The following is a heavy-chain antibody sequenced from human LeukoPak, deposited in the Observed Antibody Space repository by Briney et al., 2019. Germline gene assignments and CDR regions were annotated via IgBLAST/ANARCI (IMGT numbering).Heavy chain of an antibody. D-gene: IGHD2-8*01. CDR3: AKVVSWDYYYYMDV. V-gene: IGHV3-23*01. CDR2: ISGSGGST. Sequence: GGSPRLSGAASGFTFSSYAMSWVRQAPGKGLEWVSAISGSGGSTYYADSVKGRFTISRDNSKNTLYLQMNSLRAEDTAVYCCAKVVSWDYYYYMDVWGKGTTVTVSS. CDR1: GFTFSSYA. J-gene: IGHJ6*03.